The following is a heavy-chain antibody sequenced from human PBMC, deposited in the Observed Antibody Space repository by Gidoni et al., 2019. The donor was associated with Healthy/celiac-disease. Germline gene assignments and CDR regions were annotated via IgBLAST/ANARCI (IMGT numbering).Heavy chain of an antibody. V-gene: IGHV3-23*01. Sequence: EVQLLESVGGLVQPGGSLRLSCAASGFTFSSYALSWVRQAPGKGLEWVSAISGSGGSTYYADSVKGRFTISRDNSKNTLYLQMNSLRAEDTAVYYCAKDRGGTMVREFTEYFDLWGRGTLVTVSS. CDR2: ISGSGGST. CDR1: GFTFSSYA. J-gene: IGHJ2*01. D-gene: IGHD3-10*01. CDR3: AKDRGGTMVREFTEYFDL.